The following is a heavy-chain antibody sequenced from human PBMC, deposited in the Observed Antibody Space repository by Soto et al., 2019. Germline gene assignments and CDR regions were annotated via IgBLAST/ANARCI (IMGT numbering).Heavy chain of an antibody. J-gene: IGHJ6*02. V-gene: IGHV4-30-4*08. Sequence: QVHLQQSGPGLVRPSQTLSLTCTVSGGSISSDIYHWTWIRQSPGKGLEWIGYIYYSGSIFYNPSFKSRVTISVETSKNRFSLQLSSVTAADTAVYFCAREDDGGDRDYYGLDVWGQGTTVTVSS. CDR1: GGSISSDIYH. CDR3: AREDDGGDRDYYGLDV. D-gene: IGHD2-21*02. CDR2: IYYSGSI.